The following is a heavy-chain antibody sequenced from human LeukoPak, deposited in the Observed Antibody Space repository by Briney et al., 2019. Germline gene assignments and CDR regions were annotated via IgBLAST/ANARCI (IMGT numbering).Heavy chain of an antibody. CDR1: GFTVSRNY. V-gene: IGHV3-15*01. CDR2: IKSKTDGGTT. Sequence: PGGSLRLSCAASGFTVSRNYMSWVRQAPGKGLEWVGRIKSKTDGGTTDYAAPVKGRFTISRDDSKNTLYLQMNSLKTEDTAVYYCTTESYDILTGYYMLWGQGTLVTVSS. CDR3: TTESYDILTGYYML. D-gene: IGHD3-9*01. J-gene: IGHJ4*02.